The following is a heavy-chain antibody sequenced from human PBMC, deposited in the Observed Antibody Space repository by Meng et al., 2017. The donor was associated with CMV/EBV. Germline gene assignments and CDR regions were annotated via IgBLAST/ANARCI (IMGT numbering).Heavy chain of an antibody. CDR2: IYPGDSDT. Sequence: GESLKISCKGSGYSFTSYWIGWVRQMPGKGLEWMGIIYPGDSDTRYSPSFQGQVTISADKSISTAYLQWNSLKASDTAMYYCARDSDYSNYNYYYGMDVWGQGTTVTVSS. CDR3: ARDSDYSNYNYYYGMDV. CDR1: GYSFTSYW. J-gene: IGHJ6*02. D-gene: IGHD4-11*01. V-gene: IGHV5-51*01.